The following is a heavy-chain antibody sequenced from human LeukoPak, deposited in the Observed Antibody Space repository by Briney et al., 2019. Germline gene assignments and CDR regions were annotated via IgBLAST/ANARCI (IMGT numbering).Heavy chain of an antibody. CDR1: GFTFSSYS. CDR2: ISSSSSYI. Sequence: GGSLGLSCAPSGFTFSSYSMNWVRQAPGKGLEWVSSISSSSSYIYYADSVKGRFTISRDNAKNSLYLQMNSLRAEDTAVYYCARDGTAVGINYDYWGQGTLVTVSS. V-gene: IGHV3-21*04. D-gene: IGHD6-13*01. J-gene: IGHJ4*02. CDR3: ARDGTAVGINYDY.